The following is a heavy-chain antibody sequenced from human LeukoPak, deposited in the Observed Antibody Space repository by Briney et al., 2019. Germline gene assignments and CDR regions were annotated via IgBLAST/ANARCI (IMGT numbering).Heavy chain of an antibody. CDR1: GFTFSSYA. CDR2: ISGSGGST. Sequence: GGYLRLSCAASGFTFSSYAMSWVRQAPGKGLEWVSAISGSGGSTYYADSVKGRFTISRDNSKNTLYLQMNSLRAEDTAVYYCAKGSGYSYGPFDYWGQGTLVTVSS. J-gene: IGHJ4*02. D-gene: IGHD5-18*01. V-gene: IGHV3-23*01. CDR3: AKGSGYSYGPFDY.